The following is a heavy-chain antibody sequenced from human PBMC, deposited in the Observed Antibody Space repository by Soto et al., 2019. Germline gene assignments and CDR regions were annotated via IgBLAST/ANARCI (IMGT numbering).Heavy chain of an antibody. Sequence: WGSLRLSCAAAGFTFSSYGMPWVRQAPGKGLEWVAVIPYDVSNKYYADSVKGRFTISRDNSKNTLYLQMNSLRAEDTAVYYCAKDRQWLVNAFHLWGKGKMVTVS. D-gene: IGHD6-19*01. CDR2: IPYDVSNK. V-gene: IGHV3-30*18. CDR1: GFTFSSYG. CDR3: AKDRQWLVNAFHL. J-gene: IGHJ3*01.